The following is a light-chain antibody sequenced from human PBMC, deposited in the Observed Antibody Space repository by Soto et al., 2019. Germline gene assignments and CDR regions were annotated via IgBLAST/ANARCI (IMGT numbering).Light chain of an antibody. CDR2: GTS. Sequence: DIVLTQSPGTLSLSPGERATLSCRASQSVSGDYLAWYQQKPGQAPRLLIYGTSSRATGISDRFRGSGSGTDFSLTISRLEPEDFAVYYCQQYGKSPQITFGQGTRLEIK. V-gene: IGKV3-20*01. CDR3: QQYGKSPQIT. CDR1: QSVSGDY. J-gene: IGKJ5*01.